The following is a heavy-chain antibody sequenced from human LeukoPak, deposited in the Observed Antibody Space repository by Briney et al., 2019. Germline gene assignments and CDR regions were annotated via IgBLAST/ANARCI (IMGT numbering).Heavy chain of an antibody. J-gene: IGHJ4*02. CDR1: GFTFSSFA. CDR2: LSGSGGST. CDR3: AKRQRAAGGYFHY. V-gene: IGHV3-23*01. Sequence: ESLRLSCAASGFTFSSFAMSWVRQAPGKGLEWVSTLSGSGGSTYYADSVKGRFTISRDNSKNTLYLQMNSLTAEDTAVYYCAKRQRAAGGYFHYWGQGTLVTVSS. D-gene: IGHD3-16*01.